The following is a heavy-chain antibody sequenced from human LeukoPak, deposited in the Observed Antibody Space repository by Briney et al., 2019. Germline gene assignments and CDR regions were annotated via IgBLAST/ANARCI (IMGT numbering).Heavy chain of an antibody. J-gene: IGHJ4*02. D-gene: IGHD3-22*01. CDR1: GGSISSGSYY. Sequence: SETLSLTCTVSGGSISSGSYYWSWIRQPAGKGLEWIGRIYTSGSTNYNPSLKSRVTISVDTSKNQFSLKLSSVTAADTAVYYCARRRYYYDSSGYRGYYFDYWGQGTLVTVSS. CDR3: ARRRYYYDSSGYRGYYFDY. CDR2: IYTSGST. V-gene: IGHV4-61*02.